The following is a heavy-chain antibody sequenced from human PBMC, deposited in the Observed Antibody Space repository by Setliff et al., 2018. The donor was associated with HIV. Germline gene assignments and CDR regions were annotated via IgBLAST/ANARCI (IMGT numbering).Heavy chain of an antibody. CDR2: IRFDGSNE. J-gene: IGHJ4*02. CDR1: GFSFSGYG. V-gene: IGHV3-30*02. Sequence: GGSLRLSCAASGFSFSGYGMHWVRQAPGKGLEWLTFIRFDGSNESYLDSVKGRFTVSRDNSKNTLYLDMSGLRPEDTAVYYCARGLQYGSSSYYAGWGQGTLVTVSS. CDR3: ARGLQYGSSSYYAG. D-gene: IGHD3-22*01.